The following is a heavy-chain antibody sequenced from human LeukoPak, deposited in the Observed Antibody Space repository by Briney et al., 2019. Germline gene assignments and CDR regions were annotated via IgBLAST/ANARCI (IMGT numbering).Heavy chain of an antibody. Sequence: SETLSLTCAVYGGSFSGYYWSWIRQPPGKGLEWIGEINHSGSTNYNPSLKSRVTISVDTSKNQFPLKLSSVTAADTAVYYCARGRYSYGDNWFDPWGQGTLVTVSS. CDR3: ARGRYSYGDNWFDP. CDR2: INHSGST. D-gene: IGHD5-18*01. CDR1: GGSFSGYY. J-gene: IGHJ5*02. V-gene: IGHV4-34*01.